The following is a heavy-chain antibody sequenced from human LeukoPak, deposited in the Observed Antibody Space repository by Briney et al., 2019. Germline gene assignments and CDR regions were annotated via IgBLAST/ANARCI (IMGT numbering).Heavy chain of an antibody. D-gene: IGHD1-14*01. Sequence: SETLSLTCTVSGGSISSYYWSWIRQPPGKGLEWIGYIYYSGSTNYNPSLKSRVTISVDTSKNQFSLKLSSVTAADTAVYYCARVWESPQMNGNQIWSWFDPWGQGTLVTVSS. CDR2: IYYSGST. J-gene: IGHJ5*02. V-gene: IGHV4-59*01. CDR1: GGSISSYY. CDR3: ARVWESPQMNGNQIWSWFDP.